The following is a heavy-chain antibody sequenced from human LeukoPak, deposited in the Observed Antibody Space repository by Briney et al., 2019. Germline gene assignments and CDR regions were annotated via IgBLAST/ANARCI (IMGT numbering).Heavy chain of an antibody. D-gene: IGHD3-9*01. Sequence: SGGSLRLSCAASGFTFSSYGMTWVRQAPGKGLEWVSTISGSGGSTYYADSVKGRFTISRDNSKNTLYLQMNSLRAEDTAVYYCANPLRYVGAFDIWGQGTMVTVSS. CDR1: GFTFSSYG. CDR2: ISGSGGST. CDR3: ANPLRYVGAFDI. J-gene: IGHJ3*02. V-gene: IGHV3-23*01.